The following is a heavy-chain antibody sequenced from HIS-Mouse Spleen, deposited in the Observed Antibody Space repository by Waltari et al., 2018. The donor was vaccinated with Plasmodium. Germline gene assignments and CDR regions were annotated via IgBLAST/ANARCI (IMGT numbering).Heavy chain of an antibody. Sequence: QVQLVQSGAEVKKPGASVKVSCKASGYTFTGYYMHWVRQAPGQGLEWMGGMNPNMGGTNYAQKFQGRVTMTRDTSISTAYMELSRLRSDDTAVYYCARVLGYKAAAGTFVEYFQHWGQGTLVTVSS. CDR3: ARVLGYKAAAGTFVEYFQH. J-gene: IGHJ1*01. D-gene: IGHD6-13*01. CDR1: GYTFTGYY. CDR2: MNPNMGGT. V-gene: IGHV1-2*02.